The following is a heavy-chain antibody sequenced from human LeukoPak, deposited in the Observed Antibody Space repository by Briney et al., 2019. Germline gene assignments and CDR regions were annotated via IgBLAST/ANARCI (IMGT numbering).Heavy chain of an antibody. V-gene: IGHV4-61*01. J-gene: IGHJ4*02. Sequence: SETLSLTCAVSGYSISSGYYWSWIRQPPGKGLEWIGYIYYSGSTNYNPSLKSRVTISVDTSKNQFSLKLSSVTAADTAVYYCARDTRGYCSGGSCSMFDYWGQGTLVTVSS. D-gene: IGHD2-15*01. CDR2: IYYSGST. CDR3: ARDTRGYCSGGSCSMFDY. CDR1: GYSISSGYY.